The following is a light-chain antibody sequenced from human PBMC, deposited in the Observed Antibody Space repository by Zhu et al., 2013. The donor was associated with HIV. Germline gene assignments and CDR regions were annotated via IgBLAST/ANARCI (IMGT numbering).Light chain of an antibody. CDR1: SSNIGSNS. J-gene: IGLJ1*01. CDR2: SSN. V-gene: IGLV1-44*01. CDR3: AAWDDSLRYV. Sequence: QSVLTQPPSASGTPGQRVTISCSGSSSNIGSNSVNWYQQLSGTAPKLLIYSSNQRPSGVPDRFSGSKSGTSASLAISGLQSEDEADYYCAAWDDSLRYVFGTGTRSPS.